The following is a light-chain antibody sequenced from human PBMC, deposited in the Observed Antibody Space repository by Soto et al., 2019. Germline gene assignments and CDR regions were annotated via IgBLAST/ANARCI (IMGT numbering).Light chain of an antibody. CDR2: DVS. Sequence: SALTQPASVSGSPGQSITISCPGTSSDVGGYNYVSWYQQHPGKAPKLMIYDVSNRPSGVSNRFSGSKSGNTASLTISGLQAEDEADYYCSSYTSSSTLEVFGTGTKLTVL. V-gene: IGLV2-14*01. CDR3: SSYTSSSTLEV. CDR1: SSDVGGYNY. J-gene: IGLJ1*01.